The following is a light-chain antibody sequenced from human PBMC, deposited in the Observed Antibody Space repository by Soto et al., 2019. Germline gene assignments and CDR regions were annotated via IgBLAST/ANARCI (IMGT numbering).Light chain of an antibody. V-gene: IGKV4-1*01. CDR2: WAS. J-gene: IGKJ1*01. CDR3: QQYYSTPQT. CDR1: QSVLYSSNNKNY. Sequence: DIVLTQSPDSLAVSLGERATINCKSSQSVLYSSNNKNYLAWYQQKPGQPPKLLIYWASIRESGVPDRFSGSGSGTDFTLPISSLKAEDVAVYYCQQYYSTPQTFGQGTKVEIK.